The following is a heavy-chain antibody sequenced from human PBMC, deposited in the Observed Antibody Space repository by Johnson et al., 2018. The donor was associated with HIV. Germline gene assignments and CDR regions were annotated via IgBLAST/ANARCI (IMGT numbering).Heavy chain of an antibody. CDR1: GFTVSSNY. J-gene: IGHJ3*02. V-gene: IGHV3-66*02. D-gene: IGHD6-13*01. CDR2: IYSGGST. Sequence: VQVVESGGGLVQPGGSLRLSCAASGFTVSSNYMSWVRQAPGKGLEWVSVIYSGGSTYYADSVKGRFTISRDNSKNTLYLQMNSLRAEDTAVYYGARWGEQQLVNAFDIWGQGTMVTVSS. CDR3: ARWGEQQLVNAFDI.